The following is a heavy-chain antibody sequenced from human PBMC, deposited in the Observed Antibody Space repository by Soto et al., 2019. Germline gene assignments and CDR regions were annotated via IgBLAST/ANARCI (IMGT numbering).Heavy chain of an antibody. J-gene: IGHJ6*02. D-gene: IGHD3-10*01. CDR2: INPNSGGT. CDR1: GYTFTGYY. V-gene: IGHV1-2*04. CDR3: AREAHYYGSGKEGMDV. Sequence: QVQLVQSGAEVKKHGASVKVSCKASGYTFTGYYMHWVRQAPGQGLEWMGWINPNSGGTNYAQKVQGWVTMTRDTSISTAYMELSRLRSDDTAVYYCAREAHYYGSGKEGMDVWGQGTTVTVSS.